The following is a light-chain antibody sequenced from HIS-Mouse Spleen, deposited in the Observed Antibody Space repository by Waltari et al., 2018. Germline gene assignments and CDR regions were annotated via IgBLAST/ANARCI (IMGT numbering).Light chain of an antibody. CDR2: GKT. J-gene: IGLJ2*01. CDR3: NSRDSSGNPQV. CDR1: SLRSYY. V-gene: IGLV3-19*01. Sequence: SSELTQDPAVSVALGQTVRIKCQGDSLRSYYASWYQQKPGQAPVLVIYGKTNRPPGIPDRFSGSSSGNTASLTITGAQAEDEADYYCNSRDSSGNPQVFGGGTKLTVL.